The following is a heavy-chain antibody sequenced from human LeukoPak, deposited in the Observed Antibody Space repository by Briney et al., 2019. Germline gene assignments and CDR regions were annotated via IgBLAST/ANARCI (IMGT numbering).Heavy chain of an antibody. Sequence: SGTPSLTCPGSWWSLSSCCFFLGWVRQPPGEGVGGIGGIYYSGSTYYNPSLKSRVTISVDTSNNQFSLILSSVTAADTAVYYCARAPHFFDTSGSRYYFDYWGQGALVTVSS. CDR1: WWSLSSCCFF. CDR3: ARAPHFFDTSGSRYYFDY. V-gene: IGHV4-39*07. J-gene: IGHJ4*02. D-gene: IGHD3-22*01. CDR2: IYYSGST.